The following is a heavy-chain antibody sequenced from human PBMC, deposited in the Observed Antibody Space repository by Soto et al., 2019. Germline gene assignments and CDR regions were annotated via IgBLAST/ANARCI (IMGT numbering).Heavy chain of an antibody. V-gene: IGHV3-33*01. D-gene: IGHD5-12*01. CDR1: GFTFSSYG. Sequence: GGSLRLSCAASGFTFSSYGMHWVRQAPGKGLEWVAVIWYDGSNKYYADSVKGRFTISRDNSKNTLYLQMNSLRAEDTAVYYCAREPGERRDGYNYLRHLDYWGQGTLVTISS. CDR3: AREPGERRDGYNYLRHLDY. CDR2: IWYDGSNK. J-gene: IGHJ4*02.